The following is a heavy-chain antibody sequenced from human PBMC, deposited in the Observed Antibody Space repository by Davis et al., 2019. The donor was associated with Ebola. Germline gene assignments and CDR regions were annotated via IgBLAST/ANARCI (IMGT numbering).Heavy chain of an antibody. J-gene: IGHJ6*04. V-gene: IGHV3-23*01. CDR2: ISGSGGST. CDR3: AKHYSNYVYYYYYGMDV. D-gene: IGHD4-11*01. CDR1: GFTFSSYS. Sequence: PGGSLRLSCAASGFTFSSYSMSWVRQAPGKGLEWVSAISGSGGSTYYADSVKGRFTISRDNSKNTLYLQMNSLRAEDTAVYYCAKHYSNYVYYYYYGMDVWGKGTTVTVSS.